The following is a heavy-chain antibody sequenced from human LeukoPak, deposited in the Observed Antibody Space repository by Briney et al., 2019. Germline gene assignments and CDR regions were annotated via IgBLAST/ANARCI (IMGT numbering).Heavy chain of an antibody. D-gene: IGHD5-12*01. V-gene: IGHV5-51*01. CDR3: ARPGLGAWYFVI. Sequence: GEPLKISCKGSGSTFTTYWIGWVRQLPGKGLEWMGIIYPGDSATRYSPSLKGQATTPADKSISTSYLQWTTLNSSATAMYTCARPGLGAWYFVIWGGGTLVTVSS. J-gene: IGHJ2*01. CDR1: GSTFTTYW. CDR2: IYPGDSAT.